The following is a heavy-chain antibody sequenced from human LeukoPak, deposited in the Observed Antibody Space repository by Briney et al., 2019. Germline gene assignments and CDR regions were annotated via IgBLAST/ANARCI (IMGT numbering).Heavy chain of an antibody. V-gene: IGHV6-1*01. J-gene: IGHJ4*02. CDR3: ARRGTERYFDY. D-gene: IGHD1-7*01. CDR2: TYYRSKWYN. Sequence: QTLSLTCAISGDSVSSNSATWNWLRQSPSRGLEWLGRTYYRSKWYNDYAVSVKSRITINPDTSKNQFSLQLDSVTPEDTAVYYCARRGTERYFDYWGQGTLVTVSS. CDR1: GDSVSSNSAT.